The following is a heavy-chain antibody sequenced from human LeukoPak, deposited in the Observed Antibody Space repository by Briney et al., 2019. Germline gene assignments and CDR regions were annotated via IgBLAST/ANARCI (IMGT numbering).Heavy chain of an antibody. J-gene: IGHJ4*02. D-gene: IGHD5-12*01. Sequence: SGRSLRLSCAASGFTFDDYAIHWVRQAPGKGLEWVSGISWNSGSIGYADSVKGRFTISRDNAKNSLYLQMNSLRAEDTALYYCAKGASSGYDHIAFDYWGQGTLVTVSS. CDR2: ISWNSGSI. CDR1: GFTFDDYA. V-gene: IGHV3-9*01. CDR3: AKGASSGYDHIAFDY.